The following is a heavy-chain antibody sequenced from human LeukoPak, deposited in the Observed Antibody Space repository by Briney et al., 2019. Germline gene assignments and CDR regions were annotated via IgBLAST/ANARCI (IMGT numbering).Heavy chain of an antibody. D-gene: IGHD6-19*01. Sequence: GGSLRLSCAASGFTFSSYEMNWVRQAPGKGLEWVSKISSSGSATYYADSVKGRFTISRDNAKSSLYLQMNSLRVEDTAIYYCARGGSLGYWGQGTLVTVSS. V-gene: IGHV3-48*03. CDR1: GFTFSSYE. J-gene: IGHJ4*02. CDR2: ISSSGSAT. CDR3: ARGGSLGY.